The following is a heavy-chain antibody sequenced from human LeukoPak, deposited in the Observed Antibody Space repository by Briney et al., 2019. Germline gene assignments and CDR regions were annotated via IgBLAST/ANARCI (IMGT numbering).Heavy chain of an antibody. V-gene: IGHV1-18*01. CDR1: GYTFTSYG. CDR3: ARDIATVVHQE. D-gene: IGHD2-2*01. CDR2: ISGYSGNT. Sequence: ASVKVSCKASGYTFTSYGISWVRQAPGQGLEWMGWISGYSGNTNYVQKFQGRVTMATDTSTSTVYVELRSLRSDDTAVYYCARDIATVVHQEWGQGTLVTVSS. J-gene: IGHJ4*02.